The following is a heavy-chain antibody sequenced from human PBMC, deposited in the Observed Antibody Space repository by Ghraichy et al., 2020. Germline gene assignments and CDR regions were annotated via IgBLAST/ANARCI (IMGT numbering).Heavy chain of an antibody. V-gene: IGHV3-7*01. J-gene: IGHJ2*01. CDR2: MNPDGTEK. CDR1: GFTFSTYW. Sequence: LNISCAASGFTFSTYWMSWVRQAPGKGLEWVAHMNPDGTEKYYVDSVKGRFAISRDNAKNSLDLQVDSLRGEDTAMYYCARGHWQLELWGRGTLVAVSS. D-gene: IGHD1-1*01. CDR3: ARGHWQLEL.